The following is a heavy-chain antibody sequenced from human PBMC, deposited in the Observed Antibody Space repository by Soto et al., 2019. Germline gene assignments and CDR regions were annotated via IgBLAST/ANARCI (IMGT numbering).Heavy chain of an antibody. CDR3: TRLSRVTFIVN. V-gene: IGHV1-46*01. CDR1: GYTFADYS. Sequence: QVQLVQSVAEVKSPGTSVKVSCQTSGYTFADYSIHWVRQAPGQGLEYMGKVDPATGASDSTQKIQGRVSLTSDASTATVYMALNNLRSEDTAIYYCTRLSRVTFIVNWGQGTLVTVSS. J-gene: IGHJ1*01. D-gene: IGHD3-16*02. CDR2: VDPATGAS.